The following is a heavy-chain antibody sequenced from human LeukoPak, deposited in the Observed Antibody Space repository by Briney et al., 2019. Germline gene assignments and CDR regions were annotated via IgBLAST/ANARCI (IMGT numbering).Heavy chain of an antibody. CDR1: GGSISSGGYS. Sequence: SQTLSLTCAVSGGSISSGGYSWSWIRQPPGKGLEWIGYIYYSGSTYYNPSLKSRVTISVDTSKNQFSLKLSSVTAADTAVYYCARATPQTAEFDYWGQGTLVTVSS. CDR3: ARATPQTAEFDY. CDR2: IYYSGST. J-gene: IGHJ4*02. V-gene: IGHV4-31*11. D-gene: IGHD2-21*02.